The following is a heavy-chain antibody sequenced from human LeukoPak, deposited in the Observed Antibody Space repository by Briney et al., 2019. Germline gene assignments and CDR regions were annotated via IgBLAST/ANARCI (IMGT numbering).Heavy chain of an antibody. D-gene: IGHD5-18*01. J-gene: IGHJ4*02. CDR2: INYWGHT. CDR3: APTYSYTAGGYDD. Sequence: SETLSLACTVSGGSISGSNYHWGWIRQPPGKGLVWIGSINYWGHTYYNPSLESRVTISVDTSKNQFSLKVSSVTAADTALYSCAPTYSYTAGGYDDWGQGTLVTVSS. V-gene: IGHV4-39*01. CDR1: GGSISGSNYH.